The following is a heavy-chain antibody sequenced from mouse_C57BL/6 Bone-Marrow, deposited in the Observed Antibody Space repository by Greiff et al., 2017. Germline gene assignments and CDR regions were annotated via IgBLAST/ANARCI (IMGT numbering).Heavy chain of an antibody. CDR1: GYTFTSYT. V-gene: IGHV1-4*01. CDR3: ARCPSTTVKNWYCDG. Sequence: VPLQQSGAELARPGASVKMSCKASGYTFTSYTMHWVKPRPGQGLEWIGDINPSSGYTKYNQKLQDKATLTADKSSSTAYMQLSSLTSEDSAVYYCARCPSTTVKNWYCDGWGTGTTVTGAS. D-gene: IGHD1-1*01. CDR2: INPSSGYT. J-gene: IGHJ1*03.